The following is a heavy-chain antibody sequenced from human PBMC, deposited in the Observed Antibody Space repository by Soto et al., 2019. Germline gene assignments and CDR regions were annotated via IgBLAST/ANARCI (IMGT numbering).Heavy chain of an antibody. J-gene: IGHJ4*02. D-gene: IGHD6-13*01. CDR3: VQRLGVAAAFAF. Sequence: QITLKESGPTLVKPTQTLTLTCTVSGFSLTTDGAAVGWIRQPPGRTLECLAFIYWDDDKRYSPSLKTRVTIIKDTSKNQVVLTMTNMDPVDTGTYYCVQRLGVAAAFAFWGQGSLVTVSS. CDR1: GFSLTTDGAA. CDR2: IYWDDDK. V-gene: IGHV2-5*02.